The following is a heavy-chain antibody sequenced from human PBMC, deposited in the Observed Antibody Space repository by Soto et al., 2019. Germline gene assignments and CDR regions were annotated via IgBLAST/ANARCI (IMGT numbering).Heavy chain of an antibody. J-gene: IGHJ6*02. CDR1: GFTFSSYS. V-gene: IGHV3-48*02. CDR2: ISSSSSTI. Sequence: GGSLRLSCAASGFTFSSYSMNWVRQAPGKGLEWVSYISSSSSTIYYADSVKGRSTISRDNAKNSLYLQMNSLRDEDTAVYYCAREGRIAAAGRKKYYYGMDVWGQGTTVTVSS. D-gene: IGHD6-13*01. CDR3: AREGRIAAAGRKKYYYGMDV.